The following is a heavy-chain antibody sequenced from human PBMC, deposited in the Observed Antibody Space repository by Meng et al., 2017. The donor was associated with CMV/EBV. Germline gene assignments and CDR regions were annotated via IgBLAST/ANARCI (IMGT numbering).Heavy chain of an antibody. V-gene: IGHV3-74*01. CDR3: ARPYYDSSGYYSFAVNYFDY. J-gene: IGHJ4*02. CDR1: SCW. Sequence: SCWMRWVCQAPGKGLVWVSRINSDGSSTSYADSVKGRFTISRDNAKNTLYLQMNSLRAEDTAVYYCARPYYDSSGYYSFAVNYFDYWGQGTLVTVSS. D-gene: IGHD3-22*01. CDR2: INSDGSST.